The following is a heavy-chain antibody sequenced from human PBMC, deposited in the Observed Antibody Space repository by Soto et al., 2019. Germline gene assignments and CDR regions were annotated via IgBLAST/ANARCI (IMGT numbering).Heavy chain of an antibody. Sequence: GVSLRISCVASGCSFSSYSMNWVRQAPGKGLEWVSSIDGSTNYIYYADSVKGRFTISRDNAKNSLYLQMNSLRVEDTAVYYCARVVYFDSSGFGLWGQGTLVTVSS. CDR3: ARVVYFDSSGFGL. J-gene: IGHJ4*03. CDR1: GCSFSSYS. V-gene: IGHV3-21*01. CDR2: IDGSTNYI. D-gene: IGHD3-22*01.